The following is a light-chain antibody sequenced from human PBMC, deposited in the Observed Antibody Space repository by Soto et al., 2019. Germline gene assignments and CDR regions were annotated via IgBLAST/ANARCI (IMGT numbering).Light chain of an antibody. J-gene: IGLJ2*01. Sequence: QSALTHPASASGSPGQSITISCTVASTDVGGHKYVSWYQQHPGKAPKLIIYDVSSRTSGVSSRLSGSKSGNTASLTISGLQAEDEAYYFCSSDTDNRTPLFGGGTKLTVL. V-gene: IGLV2-14*03. CDR2: DVS. CDR1: STDVGGHKY. CDR3: SSDTDNRTPL.